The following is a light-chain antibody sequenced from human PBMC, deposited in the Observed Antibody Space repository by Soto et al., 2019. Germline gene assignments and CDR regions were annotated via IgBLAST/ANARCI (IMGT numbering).Light chain of an antibody. Sequence: EIVLTQSPGTLSLSPGGRATLSCRASQSVSRSYLAWYQQKPGQAPRLLIYGASSRATGIPDRFSGSGSGTDFTLTISKLEPEDSAVYYCQQYDGSPPFTFGPGTKVDIK. J-gene: IGKJ3*01. CDR3: QQYDGSPPFT. V-gene: IGKV3-20*01. CDR2: GAS. CDR1: QSVSRSY.